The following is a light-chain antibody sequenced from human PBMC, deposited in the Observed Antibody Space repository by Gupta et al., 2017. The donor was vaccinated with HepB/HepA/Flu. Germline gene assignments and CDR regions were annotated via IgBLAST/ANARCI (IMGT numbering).Light chain of an antibody. CDR1: QSVRGSS. V-gene: IGKV3-20*01. CDR2: GAS. CDR3: QQSATSPLT. J-gene: IGKJ4*01. Sequence: EIVLTQSPGTLSLFPGERATLSCRASQSVRGSSLAWYQQKPGQAPRLLIYGASNRATGIPDRFSGSGSGKDFTLTISRLEPEDFAVYYCQQSATSPLTFGGGTKVEIK.